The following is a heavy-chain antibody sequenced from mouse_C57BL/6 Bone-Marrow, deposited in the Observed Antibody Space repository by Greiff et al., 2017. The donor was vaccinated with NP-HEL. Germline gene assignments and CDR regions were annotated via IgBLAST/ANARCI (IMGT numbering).Heavy chain of an antibody. D-gene: IGHD2-3*01. Sequence: EVKLVESGGGLVKPGGSLKLSCAASGFTFSDYGMHWVRQAPEKGLEWVAYISSGSSTIYYADTVKGRFTISRDNAKNTLFLQMTSLRSEDTAMYYCASYDGPWFAYWGQGTLDTVSA. CDR1: GFTFSDYG. V-gene: IGHV5-17*01. CDR2: ISSGSSTI. J-gene: IGHJ3*01. CDR3: ASYDGPWFAY.